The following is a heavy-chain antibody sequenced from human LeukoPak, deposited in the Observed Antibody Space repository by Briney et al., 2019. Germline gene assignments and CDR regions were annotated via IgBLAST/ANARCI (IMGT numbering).Heavy chain of an antibody. V-gene: IGHV3-43*02. Sequence: GRSLRLSCAAPGFIFHDYAIHWVRQPPGKGLEWVSLISGDGGSTFYADSVKGRFTISRDNSKNSLYLQMSSLRIEDTALYYCARESESSGWYDFWGQGTLVTVSS. CDR2: ISGDGGST. J-gene: IGHJ5*01. CDR3: ARESESSGWYDF. CDR1: GFIFHDYA. D-gene: IGHD3-22*01.